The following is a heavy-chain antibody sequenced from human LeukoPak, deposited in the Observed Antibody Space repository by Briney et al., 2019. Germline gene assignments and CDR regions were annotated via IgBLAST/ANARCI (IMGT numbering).Heavy chain of an antibody. CDR1: GFTFSSYA. D-gene: IGHD2-21*01. CDR2: ISGSGGST. CDR3: AKLGDWNYYYYMDV. Sequence: PGGSLRLSCAASGFTFSSYAMSWVRQAPGKGLERVSAISGSGGSTYYADSVKGRFTISRDNSKNTLYLQMNSLRAEDTAVYYCAKLGDWNYYYYMDVWGKGTTVTVSS. J-gene: IGHJ6*03. V-gene: IGHV3-23*01.